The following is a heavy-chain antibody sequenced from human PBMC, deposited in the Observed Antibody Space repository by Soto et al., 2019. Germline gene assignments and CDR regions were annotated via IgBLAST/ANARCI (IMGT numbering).Heavy chain of an antibody. D-gene: IGHD2-2*01. V-gene: IGHV4-30-4*01. CDR3: ARGVPAAMVQVEKNWFDP. J-gene: IGHJ5*02. Sequence: PSETLSLTCTVSGGSISSGDYYWSWIRQPPGKGLEWIGYIYYSGSTYYNPSLKSRVTISVDTSKNQFSLKLSSVTAADTAVYYCARGVPAAMVQVEKNWFDPWGQGTLVTVSS. CDR1: GGSISSGDYY. CDR2: IYYSGST.